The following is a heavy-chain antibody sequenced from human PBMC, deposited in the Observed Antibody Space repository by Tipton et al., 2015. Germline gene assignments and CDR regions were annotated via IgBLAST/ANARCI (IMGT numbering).Heavy chain of an antibody. CDR2: IYPRGNT. Sequence: SWVRQSPGKGLEWIGEIYPRGNTIYNPSLESRVSISIDESNNQFSLNLRSVTAADTAVYYCARVGYCGGSCFSGYYGMDVWGRGTTVTVSS. D-gene: IGHD2-21*01. J-gene: IGHJ6*02. CDR3: ARVGYCGGSCFSGYYGMDV. V-gene: IGHV4/OR15-8*02.